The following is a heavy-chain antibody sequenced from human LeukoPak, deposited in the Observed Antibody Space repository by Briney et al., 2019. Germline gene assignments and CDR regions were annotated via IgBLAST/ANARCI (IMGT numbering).Heavy chain of an antibody. J-gene: IGHJ6*04. D-gene: IGHD3-3*01. CDR1: GFTFSTYM. Sequence: GGSLRLSCAAAGFTFSTYMMSWVRQAPGKGLEWISYISDKSDSIPYADSVKGRFTISRDNAKNSLYLQMNNLGAEDTAVYFCARAPLVFWSGYLGMDVWGKGTTVTVSS. CDR2: ISDKSDSI. V-gene: IGHV3-48*04. CDR3: ARAPLVFWSGYLGMDV.